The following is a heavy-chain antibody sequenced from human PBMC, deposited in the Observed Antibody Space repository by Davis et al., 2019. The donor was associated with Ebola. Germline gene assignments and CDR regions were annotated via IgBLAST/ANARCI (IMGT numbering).Heavy chain of an antibody. CDR1: GGSISSGGYY. CDR3: ARARIAARPYFHY. V-gene: IGHV4-31*03. D-gene: IGHD6-6*01. Sequence: LRLSCTVSGGSISSGGYYWSWIRQHPGKGLEWIGYIYYSGSTYYNPSLKSRVTISVDTSKNQFSLKLSSVTAADTAVYYCARARIAARPYFHYWGQGTLVTVSS. CDR2: IYYSGST. J-gene: IGHJ4*02.